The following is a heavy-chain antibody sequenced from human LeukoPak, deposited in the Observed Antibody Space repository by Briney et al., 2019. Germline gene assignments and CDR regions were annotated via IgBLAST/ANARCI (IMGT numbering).Heavy chain of an antibody. D-gene: IGHD5-18*01. J-gene: IGHJ4*02. V-gene: IGHV3-48*03. Sequence: LGGSLRLSCAASGFTFSSYEMNWFRQATGKGVAWVSYISSSGSHIYYAVSVTRRFTISRDNDKNSLYLQINSLRAEDTAVYYCTRSYRRYSYGYGRGFFDYWGQGTLVTVSS. CDR3: TRSYRRYSYGYGRGFFDY. CDR2: ISSSGSHI. CDR1: GFTFSSYE.